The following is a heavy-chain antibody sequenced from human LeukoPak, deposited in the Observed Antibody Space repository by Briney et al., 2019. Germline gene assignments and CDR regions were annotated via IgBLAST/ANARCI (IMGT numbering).Heavy chain of an antibody. Sequence: SETLSLTCTVSGYSISSGYYWGWIRQPPGKGLEWIGSIYHSGRTFYNPSLKSRVTISVDTSKNQFSLKLTSVTAADTAVYYCARVGGGGSPTAPFDYWGQGTLVTVSS. CDR3: ARVGGGGSPTAPFDY. CDR1: GYSISSGYY. V-gene: IGHV4-38-2*02. J-gene: IGHJ4*02. CDR2: IYHSGRT. D-gene: IGHD3-16*01.